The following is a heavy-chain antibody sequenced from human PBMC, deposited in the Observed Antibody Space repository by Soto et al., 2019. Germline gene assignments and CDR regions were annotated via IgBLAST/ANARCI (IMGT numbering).Heavy chain of an antibody. CDR2: INPNSGGT. J-gene: IGHJ4*02. D-gene: IGHD6-6*01. V-gene: IGHV1-2*04. CDR1: GYTFTGYY. CDR3: ARASSIAARGFDY. Sequence: GASVKVSCKASGYTFTGYYMHWVRQAPGQGLEWMGWINPNSGGTNYAQKFQGWVTMTRDTSISTAYMELSRLRSDDAAVYYCARASSIAARGFDYWGQGTLVTVSS.